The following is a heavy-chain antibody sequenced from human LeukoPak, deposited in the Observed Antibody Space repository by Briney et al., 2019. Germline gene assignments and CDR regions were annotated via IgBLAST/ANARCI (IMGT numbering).Heavy chain of an antibody. V-gene: IGHV1-18*01. CDR3: ARDFTPPHCATTHSPRGGWFDP. CDR1: DYTFASYG. Sequence: ASLKVSCKAYDYTFASYGISWGRQAPGQGLEWVGWIMPNNGSSGYAENLQGRVTMTTAISTSKDSMELRSLRSDDPAIYYCARDFTPPHCATTHSPRGGWFDPWGQGTLVTVSS. D-gene: IGHD1-26*01. J-gene: IGHJ5*02. CDR2: IMPNNGSS.